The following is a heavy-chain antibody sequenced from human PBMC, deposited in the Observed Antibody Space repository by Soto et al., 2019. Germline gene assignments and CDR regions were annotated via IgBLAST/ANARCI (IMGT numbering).Heavy chain of an antibody. Sequence: EVQLLESGGGLVQPGGSLRLSCAASGFSFSSYAMNWVRQAPGKGLEWVSVISGSGDSTYYADSVKGRFTISRDNSKNTLYPQMISLRAEDTAVYYCARRSSGWYFDYWGQGTLVIVSS. J-gene: IGHJ4*02. D-gene: IGHD6-19*01. V-gene: IGHV3-23*01. CDR1: GFSFSSYA. CDR2: ISGSGDST. CDR3: ARRSSGWYFDY.